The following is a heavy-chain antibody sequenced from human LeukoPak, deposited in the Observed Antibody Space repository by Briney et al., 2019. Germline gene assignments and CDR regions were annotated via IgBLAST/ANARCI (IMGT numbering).Heavy chain of an antibody. D-gene: IGHD2-15*01. J-gene: IGHJ4*02. V-gene: IGHV4-39*01. CDR2: MHDSETP. CDR3: AQCSGGSCDRVDY. CDR1: LGSPSVSNYY. Sequence: PETLSLTCSVSLGSPSVSNYYCGSIRQPPGEGLEWIGTMHDSETPSYSPYLKSRVTISGDTSMSQFSLRLSSVTAADTAVYYCAQCSGGSCDRVDYWGQGTLVTVSS.